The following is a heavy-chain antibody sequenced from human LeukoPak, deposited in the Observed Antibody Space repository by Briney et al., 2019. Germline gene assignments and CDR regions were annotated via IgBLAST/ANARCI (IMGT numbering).Heavy chain of an antibody. D-gene: IGHD3-3*01. CDR1: GGSISSSDYY. CDR3: ARRAMYYDFWSGYYKDWFDP. CDR2: IYYGGST. J-gene: IGHJ5*02. Sequence: PETLSLTCIVSGGSISSSDYYWGWIRQPPGKGLEWIGSIYYGGSTYYNPSLKSRVTISVDTSMNQFSLKLSFVTAADTAVYYCARRAMYYDFWSGYYKDWFDPWGQGTLVTVSS. V-gene: IGHV4-39*01.